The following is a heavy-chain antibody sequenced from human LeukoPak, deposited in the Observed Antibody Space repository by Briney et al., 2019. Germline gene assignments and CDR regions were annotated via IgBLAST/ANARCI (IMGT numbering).Heavy chain of an antibody. Sequence: KASETLSLTCTVSGGSISSGGYYWSWIRQHPGKGLEWIGYIYYSGSTYYNPSLKSRVTISVDTSKYQFSLKLSSVTAADTAVYYCARDRPQGIYYYGMDVWGQGTTVTVSS. V-gene: IGHV4-31*03. J-gene: IGHJ6*02. D-gene: IGHD1-14*01. CDR3: ARDRPQGIYYYGMDV. CDR1: GGSISSGGYY. CDR2: IYYSGST.